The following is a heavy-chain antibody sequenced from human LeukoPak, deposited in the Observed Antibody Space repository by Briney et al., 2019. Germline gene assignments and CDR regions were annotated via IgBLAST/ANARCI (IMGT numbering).Heavy chain of an antibody. CDR3: TRKANNWNYFDY. D-gene: IGHD1-1*01. CDR1: GFTFSSYS. Sequence: GGSLRLSCAASGFTFSSYSMNWVRQAPGKGLEWVGFIRSKAYGGTIEYAASVKGRFTISRDDSKIIAYLQMNSLKTEDTAVYYCTRKANNWNYFDYWGQGTLVTVSS. J-gene: IGHJ4*02. V-gene: IGHV3-49*04. CDR2: IRSKAYGGTI.